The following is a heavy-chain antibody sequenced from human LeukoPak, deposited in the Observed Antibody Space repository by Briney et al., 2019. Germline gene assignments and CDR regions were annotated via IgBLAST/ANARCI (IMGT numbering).Heavy chain of an antibody. CDR1: GFTFSNYA. J-gene: IGHJ4*02. V-gene: IGHV3-21*01. CDR3: ARELAGSSGFDY. CDR2: ISSSSSYI. Sequence: GGSLRLSCAASGFTFSNYAMNWVRQAPGKGLEWVSSISSSSSYIYYADSVKGRFTISRDNAKNSLYLQMNSLRAEDTAVYYCARELAGSSGFDYWGQGTLVTVSS. D-gene: IGHD6-19*01.